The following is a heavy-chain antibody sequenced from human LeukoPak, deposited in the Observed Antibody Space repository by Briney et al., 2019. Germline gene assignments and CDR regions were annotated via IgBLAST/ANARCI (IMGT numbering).Heavy chain of an antibody. V-gene: IGHV4-59*01. CDR2: IYYSGST. J-gene: IGHJ4*02. Sequence: SETLSLTCTVSGGSISSYYSSWIRQPPGKGLEWIGYIYYSGSTNYNPSLKSRVTISVDTSKNQFSLKLSSVTAADTAVYYCARGTMVRGVNFDYWGQGTLVTVSS. CDR1: GGSISSYY. D-gene: IGHD3-10*01. CDR3: ARGTMVRGVNFDY.